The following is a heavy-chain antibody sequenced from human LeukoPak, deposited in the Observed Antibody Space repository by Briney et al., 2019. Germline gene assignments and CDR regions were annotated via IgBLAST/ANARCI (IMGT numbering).Heavy chain of an antibody. D-gene: IGHD6-19*01. CDR2: IYYSGST. CDR3: ARSGSGWFDY. Sequence: SDTLSLTCAVNGGSFSGYYWSWMRQPPGKGLEWIGSIYYSGSTYYKPSLKSRVTISVDTSKNQFSLKLSSVTAADTAVYYCARSGSGWFDYWGQGTLVTVSS. J-gene: IGHJ4*02. CDR1: GGSFSGYY. V-gene: IGHV4-34*01.